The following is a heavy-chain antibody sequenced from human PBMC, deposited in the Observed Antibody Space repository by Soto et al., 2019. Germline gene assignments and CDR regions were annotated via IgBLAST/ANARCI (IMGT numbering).Heavy chain of an antibody. V-gene: IGHV3-73*02. J-gene: IGHJ4*02. CDR2: IRSKANSYAT. CDR3: TTGWIQLYEGGY. CDR1: GFTFSGSA. D-gene: IGHD5-18*01. Sequence: EVQLVESGGGLVQPGGSMKLSCAASGFTFSGSAMHWVRQASGKGLEWVGRIRSKANSYATAYAASVKGRFTISRDDSKNTAYLQMNSLKTEDTAVYYCTTGWIQLYEGGYWGQRTLVTVSS.